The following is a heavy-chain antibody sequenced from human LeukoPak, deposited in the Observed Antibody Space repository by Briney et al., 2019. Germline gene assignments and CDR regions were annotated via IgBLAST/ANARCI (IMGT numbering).Heavy chain of an antibody. CDR3: ARGVVRGVIGYYYYYIDV. CDR1: GYTFTGYY. Sequence: ASVKVSCKASGYTFTGYYMHWVRLAPGQGLEGMGWIYPNSGGTNYAQKFLRRVTMTRDTSTSTAYMELSRLRSDDTAVYYCARGVVRGVIGYYYYYIDVWGKGTTVTISS. D-gene: IGHD3-10*02. CDR2: IYPNSGGT. J-gene: IGHJ6*03. V-gene: IGHV1-2*02.